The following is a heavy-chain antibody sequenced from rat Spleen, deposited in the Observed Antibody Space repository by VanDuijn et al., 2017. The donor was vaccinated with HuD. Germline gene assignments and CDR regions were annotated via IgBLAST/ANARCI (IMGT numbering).Heavy chain of an antibody. CDR2: IRNKANGYTT. Sequence: EVQLMESGGGLVQPGRSLKLSCEASGFTFNNYWMNWIRQPAGKAPEWLGFIRNKANGYTTEYNPSVKGRFTISRDNTQNMLYLQMNTLRAEDTATYYCTRGVQLYGNWFAYWGQGTLVTVSS. CDR1: GFTFNNYW. J-gene: IGHJ3*01. D-gene: IGHD1-11*01. V-gene: IGHV7-7*01. CDR3: TRGVQLYGNWFAY.